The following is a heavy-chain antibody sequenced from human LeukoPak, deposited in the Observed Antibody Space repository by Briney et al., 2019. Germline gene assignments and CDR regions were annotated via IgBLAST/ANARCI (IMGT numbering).Heavy chain of an antibody. J-gene: IGHJ4*02. CDR1: GGSISSGGYY. V-gene: IGHV4-30-2*01. CDR3: AGAYYDILTGYYGLRY. Sequence: SETLSLTCTVSGGSISSGGYYWSWIRQPPGKGLEWIGYIYHSGSTYYNPSLKSRVTISVDTSKNQFSLKLSSVTAADTAVYYCAGAYYDILTGYYGLRYWGQGTLVTVSS. CDR2: IYHSGST. D-gene: IGHD3-9*01.